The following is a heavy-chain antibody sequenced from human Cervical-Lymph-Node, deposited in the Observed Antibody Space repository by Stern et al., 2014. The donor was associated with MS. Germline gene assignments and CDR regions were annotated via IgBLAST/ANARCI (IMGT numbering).Heavy chain of an antibody. V-gene: IGHV1-69*09. CDR2: IIPILGLP. D-gene: IGHD2-15*01. CDR1: GGTFSSSYA. Sequence: VQLVESGAEVKKPGSSVKVSCKASGGTFSSSYAVSWVRQAPGQGLEWMGRIIPILGLPNYAQKFQTRLTITADKSTSTVYMELSSLTSEDTAVYYCARGIVSNRPAATLHNLFDPWGQGTLVTVPS. CDR3: ARGIVSNRPAATLHNLFDP. J-gene: IGHJ5*02.